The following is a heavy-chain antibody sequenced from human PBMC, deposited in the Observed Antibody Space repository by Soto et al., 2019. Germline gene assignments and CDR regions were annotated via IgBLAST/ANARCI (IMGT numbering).Heavy chain of an antibody. D-gene: IGHD3-10*01. CDR1: GFTFSSYA. CDR3: ALHTPXVPAPIQYYYYYYGMDV. Sequence: GGSLRLSCTASGFTFSSYAMSWVRQAPGKGLEWVSAISGSGGSTYYADSVKGRFTISRDNSKNTLYLQMNSLRAEDTAVYYCALHTPXVPAPIQYYYYYYGMDVWGQGTTVTVSS. V-gene: IGHV3-23*01. J-gene: IGHJ6*02. CDR2: ISGSGGST.